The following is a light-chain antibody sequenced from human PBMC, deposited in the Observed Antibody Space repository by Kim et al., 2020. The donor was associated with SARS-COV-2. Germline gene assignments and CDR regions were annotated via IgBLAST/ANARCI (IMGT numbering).Light chain of an antibody. J-gene: IGLJ3*02. V-gene: IGLV3-21*04. CDR1: NIGSKN. CDR3: QVWDSSSDHPWV. CDR2: YDS. Sequence: SYELTQPPSVSVAPGKTARITCGGNNIGSKNVHWYQQKPGQAPVLVIYYDSDRPSGIPERFSGSNSGNTATLTISRVEAGDEADYYCQVWDSSSDHPWVFGGGTQLTV.